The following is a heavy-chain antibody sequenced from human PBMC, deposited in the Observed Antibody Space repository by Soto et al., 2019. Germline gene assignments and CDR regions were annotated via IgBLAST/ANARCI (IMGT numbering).Heavy chain of an antibody. Sequence: PSETLSLTCTVSGGSISSYYWSWIRQPPGKGLEWIGSIYYSGSTNYNPSLKSRVTISVDTSKNQFSLKLSSVTAADTAVYYCARHYSRSWWAGNWFDPWGQGTLVTVSS. CDR3: ARHYSRSWWAGNWFDP. CDR2: IYYSGST. CDR1: GGSISSYY. V-gene: IGHV4-59*08. D-gene: IGHD6-13*01. J-gene: IGHJ5*02.